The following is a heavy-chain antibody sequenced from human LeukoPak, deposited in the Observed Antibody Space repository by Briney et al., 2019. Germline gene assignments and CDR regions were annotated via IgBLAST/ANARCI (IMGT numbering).Heavy chain of an antibody. J-gene: IGHJ4*02. D-gene: IGHD4-23*01. Sequence: GASVKVSCKASGGTFSSYAISWVRQAPGQGLEWMGGIIPIFGTANYAQKFQGRVTITADKSTSTAYMELSSLRSEDTAVYYCARETSIVTTVVKGLVFDYWGQGTLVTVSS. V-gene: IGHV1-69*06. CDR1: GGTFSSYA. CDR3: ARETSIVTTVVKGLVFDY. CDR2: IIPIFGTA.